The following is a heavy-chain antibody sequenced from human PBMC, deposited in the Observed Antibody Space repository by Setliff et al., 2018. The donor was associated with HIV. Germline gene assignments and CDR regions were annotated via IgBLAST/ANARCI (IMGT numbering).Heavy chain of an antibody. CDR1: GYSLSSDYY. V-gene: IGHV4-38-2*02. CDR2: IYHSGST. D-gene: IGHD2-2*01. Sequence: KTSETLSLTCTVSGYSLSSDYYWGWIRQPPGKGLEWIASIYHSGSTNYNPSLKSRITISVDTSKKQFSLKLNSVTAADTAVYYCARGPAEWQIVVVPAAHWYFDLWGRGTLVTVSS. CDR3: ARGPAEWQIVVVPAAHWYFDL. J-gene: IGHJ2*01.